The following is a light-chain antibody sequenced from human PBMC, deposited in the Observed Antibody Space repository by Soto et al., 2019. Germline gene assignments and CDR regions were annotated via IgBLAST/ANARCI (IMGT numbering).Light chain of an antibody. CDR2: EVT. J-gene: IGLJ1*01. CDR1: RDDIGAYDY. Sequence: QSVLTQPASVSGSPRQSITISCAGTRDDIGAYDYVSWYQQHPGNAPKLLVYEVTNRPSGVSDRFSGSKSGNTASLTISGLQAEDEADYYCAAWDDSLSGYVFGTGTKVTAL. V-gene: IGLV2-14*01. CDR3: AAWDDSLSGYV.